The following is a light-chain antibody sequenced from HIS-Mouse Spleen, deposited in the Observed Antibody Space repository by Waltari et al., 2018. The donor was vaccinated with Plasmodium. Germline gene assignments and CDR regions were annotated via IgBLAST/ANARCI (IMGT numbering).Light chain of an antibody. J-gene: IGLJ3*02. CDR3: YSTDSSGNHRV. CDR1: ALTKHY. CDR2: EDS. Sequence: SYELTQPPSVSVSPGQTARTTCSGDALTKHYAYWFQQKSGQDPVLVIYEDSKLPSGIPERFSGSSSGTMATLTISGAQVEDEADYYCYSTDSSGNHRVFGGGTKLTVL. V-gene: IGLV3-10*01.